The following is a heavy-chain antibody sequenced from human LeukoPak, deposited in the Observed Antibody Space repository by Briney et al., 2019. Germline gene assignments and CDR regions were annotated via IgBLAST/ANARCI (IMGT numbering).Heavy chain of an antibody. V-gene: IGHV3-11*01. CDR1: GFTFSDHF. D-gene: IGHD2-2*02. J-gene: IGHJ6*02. Sequence: PGGSLRLSCAASGFTFSDHFMSWIRQAPGKGLEWISYISNTGSGTYYADSVKGRFTISRDNAKNSLDLQINSLRVEDTGVYYCARDRQPSVYNGLNVWGQGTTVTVSS. CDR2: ISNTGSGT. CDR3: ARDRQPSVYNGLNV.